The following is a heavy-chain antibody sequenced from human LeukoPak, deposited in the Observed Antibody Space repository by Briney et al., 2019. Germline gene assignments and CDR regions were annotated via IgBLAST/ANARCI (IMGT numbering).Heavy chain of an antibody. D-gene: IGHD2-21*01. V-gene: IGHV3-53*01. CDR1: GFTVSSNY. J-gene: IGHJ4*02. Sequence: GGSLRLSCAASGFTVSSNYMSWVRRAPGKGLEWVSLIYGGGSTYYADSVKGRFTISRDNSKNTLYLQMNSLRAEDTAAYYCAKGMGDSVGYFDYWGQGTLVTVSS. CDR2: IYGGGST. CDR3: AKGMGDSVGYFDY.